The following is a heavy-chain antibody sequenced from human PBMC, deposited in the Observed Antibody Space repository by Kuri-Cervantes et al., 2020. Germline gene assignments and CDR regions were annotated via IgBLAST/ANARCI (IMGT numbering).Heavy chain of an antibody. D-gene: IGHD3-10*01. CDR1: GGSISTYS. V-gene: IGHV4-59*08. CDR2: IFDSGST. J-gene: IGHJ4*02. Sequence: SETLSLTCTVSGGSISTYSWSWIRQPPGKGLEWIGYIFDSGSTDYDPSLKSRVTISIDTSKNHFSLKLTSVTATDTAVYYCASGRRGAFDYWGQGTLVTVSS. CDR3: ASGRRGAFDY.